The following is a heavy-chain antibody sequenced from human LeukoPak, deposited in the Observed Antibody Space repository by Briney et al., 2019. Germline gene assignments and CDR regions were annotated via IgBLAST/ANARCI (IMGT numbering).Heavy chain of an antibody. CDR2: ISSGSTYT. D-gene: IGHD6-19*01. V-gene: IGHV3-11*05. Sequence: GGSLRLSCEVSGFTFSDHYMSWIRQALGKRLEWVSYISSGSTYTNYADSVKGRFTISRDNSKNTLYLQMNSLRAEDTAVYYCAKDSAVAGTGDYWGQGTLVTVSS. CDR3: AKDSAVAGTGDY. CDR1: GFTFSDHY. J-gene: IGHJ4*02.